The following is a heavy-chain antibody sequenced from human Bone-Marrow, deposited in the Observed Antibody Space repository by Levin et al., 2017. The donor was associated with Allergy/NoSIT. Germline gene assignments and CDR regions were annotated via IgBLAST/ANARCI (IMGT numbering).Heavy chain of an antibody. CDR2: IYPGDSDT. CDR1: EYNFARYW. V-gene: IGHV5-51*01. J-gene: IGHJ4*02. Sequence: KVSCKGSEYNFARYWIGWVRQMPGKGLEYMGIIYPGDSDTRYSPSFQGQVTISADNSTSTAYLQWTTLKASDTAIYYCSRGVGATFFSPPDFHYWAQVTLLTVS. D-gene: IGHD2-21*01. CDR3: SRGVGATFFSPPDFHY.